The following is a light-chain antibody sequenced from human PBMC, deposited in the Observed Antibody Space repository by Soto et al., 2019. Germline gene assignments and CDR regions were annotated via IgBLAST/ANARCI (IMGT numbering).Light chain of an antibody. V-gene: IGLV4-69*01. CDR2: LNSDGSH. J-gene: IGLJ2*01. CDR1: SGHNSYA. CDR3: QTWATDIHVV. Sequence: QPVLTQSPSASASLGASVKLTCTLSSGHNSYAIAWHQQQPEKGPRYLMKLNSDGSHSSGDGIPDRFSGSSSGAERYLTISSLQSEDEAGYYCQTWATDIHVVFGGGTKLTVL.